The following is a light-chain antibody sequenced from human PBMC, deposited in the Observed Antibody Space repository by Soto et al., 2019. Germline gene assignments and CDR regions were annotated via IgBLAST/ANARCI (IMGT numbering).Light chain of an antibody. J-gene: IGLJ1*01. CDR1: SSDVRNYNR. CDR2: EVS. Sequence: QPVLTKPPCVSGSPYQSVTISCTGTSSDVRNYNRASRHQQPPGTAPKLMIYEVSNQPSGVPDRFSGSKSGNTASLTISGHHPEDEADYQCRSYTSSWTYGLGTGTKVTVL. CDR3: RSYTSSWTYG. V-gene: IGLV2-18*02.